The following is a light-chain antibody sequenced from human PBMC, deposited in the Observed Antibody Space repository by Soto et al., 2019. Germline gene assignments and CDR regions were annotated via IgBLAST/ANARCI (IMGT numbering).Light chain of an antibody. J-gene: IGKJ3*01. Sequence: EVVMTQSPATLSVSPGESATLSCRASQSVSRSLAWYQLKPGQAPRLLIYGASARATGIPARFSGSGAGTEFTLTISGLQSEDFAVYYCQQYNNWPPFTFGPGTKVDIK. CDR1: QSVSRS. CDR2: GAS. V-gene: IGKV3-15*01. CDR3: QQYNNWPPFT.